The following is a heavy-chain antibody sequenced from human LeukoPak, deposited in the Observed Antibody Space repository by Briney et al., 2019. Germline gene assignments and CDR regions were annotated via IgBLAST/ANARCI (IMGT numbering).Heavy chain of an antibody. J-gene: IGHJ4*02. CDR2: IWYDGSNK. CDR1: GFTFSSYG. Sequence: GGSLRLSCAASGFTFSSYGMHWVRQAPGKGLEWVAVIWYDGSNKYYADSVKGRLTISRDNSKNTLYLQMNSLRAEDTAVYYCARDPYYYDSSGYFDYWGQGTLVTVSS. D-gene: IGHD3-22*01. CDR3: ARDPYYYDSSGYFDY. V-gene: IGHV3-33*01.